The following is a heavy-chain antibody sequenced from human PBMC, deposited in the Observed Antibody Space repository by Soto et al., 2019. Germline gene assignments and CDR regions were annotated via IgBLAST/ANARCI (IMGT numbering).Heavy chain of an antibody. J-gene: IGHJ4*02. CDR2: IYNNGRT. CDR3: ARARFCTSTSCYHYFDF. Sequence: KASETLSLTCTVSGGSISSSSWSWIRQPPGRGLEWIGYIYNNGRTDYNPSLKSRVTISVDTSKNHFSLKLSSVTPAVTAVYYCARARFCTSTSCYHYFDFWGQGTLVTVSS. V-gene: IGHV4-59*01. CDR1: GGSISSSS. D-gene: IGHD2-2*01.